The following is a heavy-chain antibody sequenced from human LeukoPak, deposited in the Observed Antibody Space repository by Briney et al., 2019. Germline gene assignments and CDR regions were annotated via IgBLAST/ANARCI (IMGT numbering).Heavy chain of an antibody. D-gene: IGHD4-17*01. V-gene: IGHV4-59*01. CDR3: ARDGGDEILDY. Sequence: SETLSLTCTVSGGSISSYYWSWIRQPPGNALEWIGYIYYRGSPNYNPSLKSRVTISIDTSKNQFSLRLSSVTAADTAVYYCARDGGDEILDYWGQGTLVTVSS. J-gene: IGHJ4*02. CDR2: IYYRGSP. CDR1: GGSISSYY.